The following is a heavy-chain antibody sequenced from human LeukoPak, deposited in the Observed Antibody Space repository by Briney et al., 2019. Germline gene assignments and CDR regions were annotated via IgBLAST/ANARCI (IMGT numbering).Heavy chain of an antibody. Sequence: ASVKVSCKASGYTFTSYGISWVRQAPGQGLEWMGWISAYNGNTNYAQKLQGRVTMTTDTSTGTAYMELSTLRSEDTAVYYCARGPPEHPQGYWGQGTLVTVSS. CDR2: ISAYNGNT. J-gene: IGHJ4*02. D-gene: IGHD1-14*01. V-gene: IGHV1-18*01. CDR3: ARGPPEHPQGY. CDR1: GYTFTSYG.